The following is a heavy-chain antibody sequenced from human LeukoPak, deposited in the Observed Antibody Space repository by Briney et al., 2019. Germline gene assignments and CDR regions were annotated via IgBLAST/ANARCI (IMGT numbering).Heavy chain of an antibody. Sequence: PSETLSLTCAVYGGSFSGYYWSWIRQPPGKGLELIGEINHSGSTNSNPSLKSRVTISIDTSKNQFSLNLSSVTAADTAVYYCARGPDCSGGSCTDRPFDYWDQGTLVTVSS. CDR3: ARGPDCSGGSCTDRPFDY. V-gene: IGHV4-34*01. J-gene: IGHJ4*02. CDR1: GGSFSGYY. CDR2: INHSGST. D-gene: IGHD2-15*01.